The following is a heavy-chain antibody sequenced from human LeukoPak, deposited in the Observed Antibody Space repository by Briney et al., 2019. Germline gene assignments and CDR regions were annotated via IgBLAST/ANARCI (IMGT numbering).Heavy chain of an antibody. D-gene: IGHD3-22*01. J-gene: IGHJ4*02. CDR1: GFTFSNYV. CDR3: AKGVRRSSDYSSPVDY. V-gene: IGHV3-23*01. CDR2: ISVGTT. Sequence: GGSLRLSCAASGFTFSNYVMAWVRQAPGKGLEWVSSISVGTTYYAVSVKGRFTISRDKNTLYLEMDSVRAEDTAVCYCAKGVRRSSDYSSPVDYWGQGTLVTVSS.